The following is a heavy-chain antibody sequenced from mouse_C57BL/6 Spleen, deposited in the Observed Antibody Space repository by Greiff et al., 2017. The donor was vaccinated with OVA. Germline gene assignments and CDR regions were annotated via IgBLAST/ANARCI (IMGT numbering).Heavy chain of an antibody. CDR3: AREGYYGSSLYAMDY. V-gene: IGHV1-80*01. CDR2: IYPGDGDT. J-gene: IGHJ4*01. CDR1: GYAFSSYW. Sequence: VQLQQSGAELVKPGASVKISCKASGYAFSSYWMNWVRQRPGKGLEWIGQIYPGDGDTNYNGKFKGKATLTADKSSSTAYMQLSSLTSEDSAVYFCAREGYYGSSLYAMDYWGQGTSVTVSS. D-gene: IGHD1-1*01.